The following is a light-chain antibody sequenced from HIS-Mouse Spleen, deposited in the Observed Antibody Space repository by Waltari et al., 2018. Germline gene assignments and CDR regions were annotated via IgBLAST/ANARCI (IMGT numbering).Light chain of an antibody. CDR1: QSVSSY. CDR3: QQRSNWPRT. Sequence: EIVLTQSPATLSLSPGERATLSRRASQSVSSYLAWYQQKPGQAPRLLIYDASNRATGIPARFSGSGSGTDFTLTISILEPEDFAVYYCQQRSNWPRTFGQGTKVEIK. J-gene: IGKJ1*01. CDR2: DAS. V-gene: IGKV3-11*01.